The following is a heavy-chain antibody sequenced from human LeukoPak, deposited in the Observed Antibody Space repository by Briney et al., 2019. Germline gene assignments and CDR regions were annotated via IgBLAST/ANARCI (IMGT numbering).Heavy chain of an antibody. V-gene: IGHV4-59*08. Sequence: SETLSLTCTVSGGSISSYYWSWIRQPPGKGLEWIGYIYYSGSTNYNPSLKSRVTISVDTSKNQFSLKLSSVTAAVTAVYYCARHLGARYFDYLDYWGQGTLVTVSS. J-gene: IGHJ4*02. CDR2: IYYSGST. CDR3: ARHLGARYFDYLDY. D-gene: IGHD3-9*01. CDR1: GGSISSYY.